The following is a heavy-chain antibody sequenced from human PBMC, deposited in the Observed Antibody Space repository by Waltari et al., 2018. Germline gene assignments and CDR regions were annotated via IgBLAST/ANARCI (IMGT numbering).Heavy chain of an antibody. J-gene: IGHJ4*02. V-gene: IGHV3-33*06. CDR3: AKDAFGNTYVDH. D-gene: IGHD3-10*01. CDR2: IWFDGGQT. Sequence: QAQLVESGGGVVQPGMSLRLSCTGTGLSIRSYGMHWVRQAPGKGLGGVELIWFDGGQTYYADSVRGRFTISRDNSKNTLYLDMNSLKLNDTAIYYCAKDAFGNTYVDHWGQGTLVTVAS. CDR1: GLSIRSYG.